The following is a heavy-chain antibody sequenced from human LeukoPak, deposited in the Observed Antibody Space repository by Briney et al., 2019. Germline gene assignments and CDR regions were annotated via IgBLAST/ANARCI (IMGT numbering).Heavy chain of an antibody. CDR3: AREGGWATTANDY. CDR1: GFTFSTYE. CDR2: ISGSGSTI. J-gene: IGHJ4*02. V-gene: IGHV3-48*03. Sequence: PGGSLRLSCTASGFTFSTYEMNWVRQAPGKGLEWVSYISGSGSTIYYADSVKGRFTISRDNAKNSLYLQTSSLRAEDTALYYCAREGGWATTANDYWGQGTLVTVSS. D-gene: IGHD1-1*01.